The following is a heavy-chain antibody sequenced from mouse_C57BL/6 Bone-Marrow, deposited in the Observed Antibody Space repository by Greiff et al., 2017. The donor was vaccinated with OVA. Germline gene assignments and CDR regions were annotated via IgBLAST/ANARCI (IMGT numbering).Heavy chain of an antibody. J-gene: IGHJ1*03. CDR2: ISSGGSYT. Sequence: EVQRVESGGDLVKPGGSLKLSCAASGFTFSSYGMSWVRQTPDKRLEWVATISSGGSYTYYPDSVKGRFTISRDNAKNTLYLQMSSLKSEDTAMYYCARPHPYYSNYWYFDVWGTGTTVTVSS. V-gene: IGHV5-6*01. D-gene: IGHD2-5*01. CDR1: GFTFSSYG. CDR3: ARPHPYYSNYWYFDV.